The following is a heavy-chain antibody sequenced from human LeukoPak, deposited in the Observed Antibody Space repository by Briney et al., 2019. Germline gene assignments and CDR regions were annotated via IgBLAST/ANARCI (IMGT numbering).Heavy chain of an antibody. D-gene: IGHD6-6*01. CDR3: ARDPEAGSSSYYYYYMDV. CDR1: GYTFSSYA. V-gene: IGHV1-18*01. CDR2: ISAYNGNT. Sequence: RASVKVSCKASGYTFSSYAISWVRQAPGHGLEWMGWISAYNGNTNYAQKLQGRVTMTTDTSTSTAYMELRSLRSDDTAVYYCARDPEAGSSSYYYYYMDVWGKGTTVTVSS. J-gene: IGHJ6*03.